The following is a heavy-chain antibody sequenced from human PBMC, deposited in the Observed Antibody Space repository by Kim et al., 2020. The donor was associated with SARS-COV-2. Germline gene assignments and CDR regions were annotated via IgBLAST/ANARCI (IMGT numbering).Heavy chain of an antibody. Sequence: ASVKVSCKASGYSFTSYDINWVRHATAGGLECVGWVNNNRDHTGYVEELQGRVSITRDTSISTAYMELSGLTSDDTAIYYCARGITKGYCRGGGCSDFWGQGTQVTVSS. D-gene: IGHD2-15*01. J-gene: IGHJ4*02. V-gene: IGHV1-8*01. CDR2: VNNNRDHT. CDR3: ARGITKGYCRGGGCSDF. CDR1: GYSFTSYD.